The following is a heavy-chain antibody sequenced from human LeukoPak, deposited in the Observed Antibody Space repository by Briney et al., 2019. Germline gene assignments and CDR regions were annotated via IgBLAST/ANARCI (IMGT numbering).Heavy chain of an antibody. CDR2: INGSGDT. J-gene: IGHJ4*02. V-gene: IGHV3-23*01. Sequence: GGSLRLSCVVSGFSYSSYAMSWVRQAPGKGLEGVSTINGSGDTYYVDSVKGRFTISRDNSKNTLYLQMNSLRAEDTAVYYCAKEGGYNYGYLDSWGQGTLVTVSS. D-gene: IGHD5-18*01. CDR1: GFSYSSYA. CDR3: AKEGGYNYGYLDS.